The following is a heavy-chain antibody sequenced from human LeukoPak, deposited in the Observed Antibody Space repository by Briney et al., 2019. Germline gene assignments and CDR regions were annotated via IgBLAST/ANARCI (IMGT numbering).Heavy chain of an antibody. CDR1: GYTFTGYF. J-gene: IGHJ4*02. CDR3: ARLSYDNNGYYYVYFFDY. V-gene: IGHV1-2*02. CDR2: INSNTGGT. Sequence: GASVKVSCKASGYTFTGYFIHWVRQAPGQGLEWMGWINSNTGGTNYAQKVQGRVTMTRDTSISTAYMELSRLRSDDTAVYYCARLSYDNNGYYYVYFFDYWGQGTLVTVSS. D-gene: IGHD3-22*01.